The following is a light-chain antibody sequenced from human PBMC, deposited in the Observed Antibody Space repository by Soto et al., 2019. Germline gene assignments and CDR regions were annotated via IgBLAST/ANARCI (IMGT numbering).Light chain of an antibody. J-gene: IGKJ2*01. Sequence: DIQMTQSPSSLSASIGDRVTITCRASQSIGTSLSWHQQKSGRAPKLLIHAASTLQSGVPSRFSGSGSGTDFTLTISSLQPEDFAVYYCQQSYSTLYTFGQGTNLEIK. CDR3: QQSYSTLYT. V-gene: IGKV1-39*01. CDR1: QSIGTS. CDR2: AAS.